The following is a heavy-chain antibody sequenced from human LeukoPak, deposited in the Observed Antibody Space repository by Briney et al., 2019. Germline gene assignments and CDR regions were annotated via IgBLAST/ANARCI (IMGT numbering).Heavy chain of an antibody. CDR2: IWSDATNQ. CDR3: ARDPSGMAVAGPDGNYYFDY. Sequence: PGGSLRLSCEASGFTFSHFGMHWVRQAPGKGLEWVAVIWSDATNQYYADSVKGRFTISRDNAKNSLYLQMNSLRAEDTAVYYCARDPSGMAVAGPDGNYYFDYWGQGTLVTVSS. CDR1: GFTFSHFG. J-gene: IGHJ4*02. V-gene: IGHV3-33*01. D-gene: IGHD6-19*01.